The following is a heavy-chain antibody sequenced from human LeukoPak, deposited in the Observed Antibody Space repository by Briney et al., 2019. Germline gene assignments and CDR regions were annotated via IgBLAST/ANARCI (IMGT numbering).Heavy chain of an antibody. V-gene: IGHV4-31*03. J-gene: IGHJ4*02. CDR1: GGPISSGGYF. D-gene: IGHD5-24*01. CDR3: VRDRGTITGIFDS. CDR2: IYYSGSS. Sequence: KASETLSLTCTVSGGPISSGGYFWSWIRQHPGKGLEWIGYIYYSGSSYYSPSLKSRVTMSVDTSKNQFSLRLSSVTAADTAFYYCVRDRGTITGIFDSWGQGTLVTVSS.